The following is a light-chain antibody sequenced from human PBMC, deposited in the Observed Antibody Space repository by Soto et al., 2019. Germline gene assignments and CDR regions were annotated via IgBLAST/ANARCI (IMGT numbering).Light chain of an antibody. CDR1: SSDVGGYNY. CDR2: DVS. V-gene: IGLV2-14*01. CDR3: SSHTSSSIVYV. Sequence: QSVLTQPASVSGSPGQSITISCTGTSSDVGGYNYVSWYQQHPGKAPKLMIYDVSNRPSGVSNRFSGSKSGNTASLTISGLQAEDEADYHCSSHTSSSIVYVFATGPKVAVL. J-gene: IGLJ1*01.